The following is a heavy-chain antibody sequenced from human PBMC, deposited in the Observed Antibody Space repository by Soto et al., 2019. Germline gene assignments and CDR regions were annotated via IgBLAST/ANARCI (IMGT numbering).Heavy chain of an antibody. Sequence: GGSLRLSCAASGFTFSSYGMHWVRQAPGKGLEWVAVISYDGSNKYYADSVKGRFTISRDNSKNTLYLQMNSLRAEDTAVYYCAKQGRFLAAAYYYFDYWGQGTLVTVS. J-gene: IGHJ4*02. CDR3: AKQGRFLAAAYYYFDY. CDR2: ISYDGSNK. CDR1: GFTFSSYG. V-gene: IGHV3-30*18. D-gene: IGHD3-3*01.